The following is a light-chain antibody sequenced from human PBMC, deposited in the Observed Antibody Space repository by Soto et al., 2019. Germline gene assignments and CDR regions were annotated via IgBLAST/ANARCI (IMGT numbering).Light chain of an antibody. CDR3: QQYHSYWT. CDR1: QSISGW. V-gene: IGKV1-5*03. J-gene: IGKJ1*01. CDR2: KAS. Sequence: DIQMTQSPSTLSASVGDRVTITCRASQSISGWLAWYQQKPGKAPKLLIYKASNLESGVPSRFSGSGSGTEFTLTISSLQPDDFATYYCQQYHSYWTFGQGTKVEI.